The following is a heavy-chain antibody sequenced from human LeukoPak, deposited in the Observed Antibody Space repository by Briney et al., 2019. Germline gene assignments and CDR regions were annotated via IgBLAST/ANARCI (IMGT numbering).Heavy chain of an antibody. Sequence: PSETLSLTCTVSGGSVSDYYWSWIRQSPGKGLEWIGYIYYTGTSYNPSLKSRVTISADTSKNQFSLKLSSVTAADTAVYYCARLGGRGLWFGELRLNYYMDVWGKGTTVTISS. D-gene: IGHD3-10*01. CDR2: IYYTGT. CDR3: ARLGGRGLWFGELRLNYYMDV. V-gene: IGHV4-59*08. J-gene: IGHJ6*03. CDR1: GGSVSDYY.